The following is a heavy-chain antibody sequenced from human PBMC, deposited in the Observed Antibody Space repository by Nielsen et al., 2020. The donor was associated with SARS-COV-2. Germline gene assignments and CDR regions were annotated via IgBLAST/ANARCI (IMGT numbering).Heavy chain of an antibody. CDR3: ARDKERGDNNGPGYYYYAMDV. CDR1: GGSINNYY. J-gene: IGHJ6*02. CDR2: FSFNGSP. D-gene: IGHD5-18*01. V-gene: IGHV4-59*13. Sequence: SETLSLTCTVSGGSINNYYWSWIRQPPGKGLEWIGYFSFNGSPNYNPSLKSRVTILLDTSKTRFSLRLRSVTAADTAVYFCARDKERGDNNGPGYYYYAMDVWGRGTTVTVSS.